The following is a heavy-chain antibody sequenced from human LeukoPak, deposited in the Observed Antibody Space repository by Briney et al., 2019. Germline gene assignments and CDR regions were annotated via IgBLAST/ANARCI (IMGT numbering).Heavy chain of an antibody. CDR2: FLTDGRTK. Sequence: GGSLRLSCEASGFTFGDYTMHWVRQAPGKRLEWVAAFLTDGRTKYNADSVKGRFTISRDTSKNTLYLQVNSLRAEDTALYYCTREKSAFDIWGQGTMVTVSS. CDR3: TREKSAFDI. J-gene: IGHJ3*02. CDR1: GFTFGDYT. V-gene: IGHV3-30*04.